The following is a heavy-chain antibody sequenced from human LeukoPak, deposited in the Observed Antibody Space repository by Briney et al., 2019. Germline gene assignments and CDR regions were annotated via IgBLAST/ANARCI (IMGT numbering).Heavy chain of an antibody. CDR3: ARATPNWFDP. D-gene: IGHD4-23*01. CDR1: GGTFSSYA. Sequence: GASVKVSCKASGGTFSSYAISWVRQAPGQGLEWMGGIIPIFGTANYAQEFQGRVTITTDESTSTAYMELSSLRSEDTAVYYCARATPNWFDPWGQGTLVTVSS. J-gene: IGHJ5*02. CDR2: IIPIFGTA. V-gene: IGHV1-69*05.